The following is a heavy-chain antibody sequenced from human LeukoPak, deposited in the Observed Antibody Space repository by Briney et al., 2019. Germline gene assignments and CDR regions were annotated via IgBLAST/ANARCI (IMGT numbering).Heavy chain of an antibody. Sequence: GGSLRPSCAASGFNFSDYSMNWVRQAPGEGLEWVSSISSRSSYIFYADSVQGRFTISRDNTKNSLYLQMDSLTVEDTAVYYCVKEGGSPGGFDFWGQGTMVTVSS. CDR1: GFNFSDYS. J-gene: IGHJ3*01. CDR2: ISSRSSYI. CDR3: VKEGGSPGGFDF. D-gene: IGHD2-15*01. V-gene: IGHV3-21*01.